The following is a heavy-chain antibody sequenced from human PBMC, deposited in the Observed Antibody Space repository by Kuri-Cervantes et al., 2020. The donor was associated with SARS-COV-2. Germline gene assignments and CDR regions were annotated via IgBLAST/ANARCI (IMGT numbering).Heavy chain of an antibody. CDR2: INHSGST. CDR1: GGSFSGFH. CDR3: ARESGSYYGY. J-gene: IGHJ4*02. V-gene: IGHV4-34*01. D-gene: IGHD1-26*01. Sequence: GSLSLTCAVYGGSFSGFHWSWIRQPPGKGLEWIGEINHSGSTNYNPSLKSRVTISVDTSKNQFSLKLSSVTAADTAVYYCARESGSYYGYWGQGTLVTVSS.